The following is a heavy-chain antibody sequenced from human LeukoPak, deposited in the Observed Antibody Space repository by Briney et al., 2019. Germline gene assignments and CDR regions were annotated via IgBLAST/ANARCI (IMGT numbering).Heavy chain of an antibody. CDR2: ISSISTTM. CDR3: AREWELFAAFDY. Sequence: QTGGSLRLSCAASGFTFSSYSMNWVRQAPGKGLEWVSYISSISTTMYYADSVKGRFTISRDNAKNSLYLQMDSLRDEDTAVYYCAREWELFAAFDYWGQGTLVTVSS. J-gene: IGHJ4*02. CDR1: GFTFSSYS. D-gene: IGHD1-26*01. V-gene: IGHV3-48*02.